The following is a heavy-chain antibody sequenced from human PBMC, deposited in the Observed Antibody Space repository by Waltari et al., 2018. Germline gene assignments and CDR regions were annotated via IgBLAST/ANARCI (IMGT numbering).Heavy chain of an antibody. V-gene: IGHV3-7*01. J-gene: IGHJ4*02. CDR3: ARDVVAYDYGDVGFDY. Sequence: EVQLVESGGGLVQPGGSLRLSCAASGFTFSSYWMSWVRQAPGKGLEWVANIKQDGSEKYYADSVKGRFTISRDNAKNSLYLQMNSLRAEDTAVYYCARDVVAYDYGDVGFDYWGQGTLVTVSS. D-gene: IGHD4-17*01. CDR2: IKQDGSEK. CDR1: GFTFSSYW.